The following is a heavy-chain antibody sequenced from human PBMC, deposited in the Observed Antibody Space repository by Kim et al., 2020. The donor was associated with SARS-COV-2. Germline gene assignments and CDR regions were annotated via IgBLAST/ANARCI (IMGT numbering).Heavy chain of an antibody. CDR2: INQGGSGT. D-gene: IGHD5-12*01. V-gene: IGHV3-7*01. CDR1: GFIFSSYW. Sequence: GGSLRLSCAASGFIFSSYWLRWVRQAPGKGLEWVASINQGGSGTYYVDSVKGRFTISRDNAKNSLYLQMNSLRADDTAVYYCGSGYDSGYWGQGTLVTVSS. CDR3: GSGYDSGY. J-gene: IGHJ4*02.